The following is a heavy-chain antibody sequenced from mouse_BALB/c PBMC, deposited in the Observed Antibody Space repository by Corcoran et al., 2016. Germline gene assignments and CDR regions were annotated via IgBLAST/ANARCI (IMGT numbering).Heavy chain of an antibody. V-gene: IGHV8-12*01. Sequence: QVTLKESGPGILQPSQTLSLTCSFSGFSLSTSGMGVSWIRQPSGKGLEWLAHIYWDDDKRYNPSLKSRLTISKDTSSNQVFLKITSVDTADTATYYCARSGKGNQAWFAYWGQGTLVTVSA. D-gene: IGHD2-1*01. CDR1: GFSLSTSGMG. J-gene: IGHJ3*01. CDR3: ARSGKGNQAWFAY. CDR2: IYWDDDK.